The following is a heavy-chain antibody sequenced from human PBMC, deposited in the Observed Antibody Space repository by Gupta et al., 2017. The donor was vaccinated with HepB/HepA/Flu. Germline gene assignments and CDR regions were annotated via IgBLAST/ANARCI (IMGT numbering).Heavy chain of an antibody. CDR3: ETPTAPYSIVRSGYPFDS. CDR2: FGPEEGEK. CDR1: GYTLTQLS. J-gene: IGHJ4*01. V-gene: IGHV1-24*01. Sequence: QVQLVQSGAEGKKPGASVKVSCKVSGYTLTQLSMHWVRQPTGKGLDWMGGFGPEEGEKTSEQKYKGEVPITEDPPKDQAKMRWTGLDPKNTAGYTCETPTAPYSIVRSGYPFDSWVQEPWSPSPQ. D-gene: IGHD3-22*01.